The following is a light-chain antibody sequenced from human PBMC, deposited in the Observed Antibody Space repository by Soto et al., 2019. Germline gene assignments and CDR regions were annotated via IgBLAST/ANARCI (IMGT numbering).Light chain of an antibody. CDR3: CSYAGSSRI. CDR2: EVS. V-gene: IGLV2-23*02. Sequence: QSVLTQPAFVSGSPGQSITISCTGTSRDVGAYNLVSWYQQYPGKAPKLVIYEVSKRPSGVSDRFSGSKSGNTASLTISGLQADDEADYYCCSYAGSSRIFGTGTKLTVL. J-gene: IGLJ1*01. CDR1: SRDVGAYNL.